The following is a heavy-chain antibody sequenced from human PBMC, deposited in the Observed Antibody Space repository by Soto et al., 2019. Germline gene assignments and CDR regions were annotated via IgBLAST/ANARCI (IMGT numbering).Heavy chain of an antibody. V-gene: IGHV2-70*04. CDR3: ARTAGYYRGRHFDF. D-gene: IGHD3-10*01. CDR1: GFSLRTTGMR. J-gene: IGHJ4*02. Sequence: SGPTLVNPTQTLTLTCTFSGFSLRTTGMRVSWIRQPPGKALEWLARIDWDDDKFYSTSLKTRLTISKDTSENQVVLTMTNMDPVDTATYYCARTAGYYRGRHFDFWGQGTLVTVSS. CDR2: IDWDDDK.